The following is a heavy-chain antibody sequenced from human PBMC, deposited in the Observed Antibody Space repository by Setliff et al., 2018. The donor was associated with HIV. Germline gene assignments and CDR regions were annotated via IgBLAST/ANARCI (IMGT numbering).Heavy chain of an antibody. D-gene: IGHD2-2*03. J-gene: IGHJ4*02. V-gene: IGHV3-30*11. CDR1: GFTFRNYI. Sequence: LRLSCAASGFTFRNYIFHWVRQAPGKGLEWVAIISSDGSDKNYADSVKGRFTVSRDNSKNTLYLQMSSLRGEDTAVYYRSRHLGYCSTTNSCWGQGTPVTVSS. CDR3: SRHLGYCSTTNSC. CDR2: ISSDGSDK.